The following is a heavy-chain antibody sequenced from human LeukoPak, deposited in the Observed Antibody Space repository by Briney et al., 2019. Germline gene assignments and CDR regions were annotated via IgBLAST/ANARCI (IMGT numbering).Heavy chain of an antibody. CDR2: IYHSGST. CDR3: ARGPGRQVAGTGGLSSVRTFDY. J-gene: IGHJ4*02. V-gene: IGHV4-4*02. D-gene: IGHD6-19*01. CDR1: GGSISSSNW. Sequence: SGTLSLTCAVSGGSISSSNWWSWVRQPPGKGLEWIGEIYHSGSTNYNPSLKSRVTISVDKSKNQFSLKLSSVTAADTAVYYCARGPGRQVAGTGGLSSVRTFDYWGQGTLVTVSP.